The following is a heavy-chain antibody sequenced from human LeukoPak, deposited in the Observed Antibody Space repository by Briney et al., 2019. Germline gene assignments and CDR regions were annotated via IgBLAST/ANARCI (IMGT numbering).Heavy chain of an antibody. Sequence: PGGSLRLSCAASGFSFRTYWMHWVRQAPERGLVWVARINSDGSSMSYADSVKGRFTVSRDNAKNTLYLQMNRLRAEDTAMYYCARGGYSDRWGQGTLVTVSS. J-gene: IGHJ4*02. V-gene: IGHV3-74*01. D-gene: IGHD3-22*01. CDR3: ARGGYSDR. CDR2: INSDGSSM. CDR1: GFSFRTYW.